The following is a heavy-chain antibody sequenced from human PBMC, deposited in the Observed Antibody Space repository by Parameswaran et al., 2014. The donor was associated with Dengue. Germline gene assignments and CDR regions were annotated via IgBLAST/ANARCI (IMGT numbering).Heavy chain of an antibody. V-gene: IGHV3-7*04. D-gene: IGHD6-19*01. J-gene: IGHJ4*02. CDR2: IEQDGSEK. CDR3: ARARPGVSSVWYQPLDY. Sequence: RWIRQPPGKGLEWVANIEQDGSEKYYVDSVKGRFTISRDNAKNSLYLRMDSLRAEDTAVYYCARARPGVSSVWYQPLDYWGQGTLVTVSS.